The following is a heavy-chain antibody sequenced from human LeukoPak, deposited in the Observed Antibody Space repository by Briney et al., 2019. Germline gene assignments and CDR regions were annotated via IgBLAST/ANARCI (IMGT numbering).Heavy chain of an antibody. Sequence: GGSLRLSWAASGFTFSNYEMNWVRQAPGKGLEWVSYISSGGSGKDYADSVKGRFTISRDNAKNSLYLQMNSLRAEDTAVYYCARDLRGYQDYWGQGTLVTVSS. J-gene: IGHJ4*02. CDR2: ISSGGSGK. CDR3: ARDLRGYQDY. D-gene: IGHD2-2*01. CDR1: GFTFSNYE. V-gene: IGHV3-48*03.